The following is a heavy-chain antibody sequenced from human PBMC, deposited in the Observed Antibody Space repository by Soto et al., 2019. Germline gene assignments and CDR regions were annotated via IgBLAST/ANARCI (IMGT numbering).Heavy chain of an antibody. Sequence: GESLKISCKGSGYSFAGYWITWVRQKPGKGLEWMGRIDPSDSQTYYSPSFRGHVTISATKSITTVFLQWSSLRASDTAMYYCARQIYDSDTGPNFQYYFDSWSQGTPVTVSS. V-gene: IGHV5-10-1*01. J-gene: IGHJ4*02. CDR2: IDPSDSQT. CDR1: GYSFAGYW. CDR3: ARQIYDSDTGPNFQYYFDS. D-gene: IGHD3-22*01.